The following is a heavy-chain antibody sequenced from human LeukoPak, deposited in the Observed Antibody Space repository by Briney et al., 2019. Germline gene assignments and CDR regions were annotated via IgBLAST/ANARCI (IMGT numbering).Heavy chain of an antibody. J-gene: IGHJ4*02. CDR2: IYYSESI. V-gene: IGHV4-59*01. D-gene: IGHD3-16*01. Sequence: SETLSLTCTVSGGSISSYYWSWIRQPPGKGLEWIGYIYYSESINYNPSLKSRVTISIDTSKNQISLKLSSVTAADTAVYYCAREREVEGSYAYKLAYYFDYWGQGTLVTVSS. CDR1: GGSISSYY. CDR3: AREREVEGSYAYKLAYYFDY.